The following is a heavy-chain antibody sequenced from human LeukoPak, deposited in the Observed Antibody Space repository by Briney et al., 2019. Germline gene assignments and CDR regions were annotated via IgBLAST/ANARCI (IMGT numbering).Heavy chain of an antibody. Sequence: PGGSLRLSCGTSGFTFSDSWMSWFRQAPGKGLEWVAYVNQDGTEEDYVDSVRGRFTISRDNAKNSLYLQMNSLRAEDTAVYYCARVGAYYGYAFDIWGQGTMVTVSS. D-gene: IGHD3-10*01. CDR2: VNQDGTEE. J-gene: IGHJ3*02. CDR3: ARVGAYYGYAFDI. CDR1: GFTFSDSW. V-gene: IGHV3-7*03.